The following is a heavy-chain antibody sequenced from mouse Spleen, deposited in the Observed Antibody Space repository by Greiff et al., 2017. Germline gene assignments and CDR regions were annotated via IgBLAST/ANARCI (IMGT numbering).Heavy chain of an antibody. CDR1: GFAFSSYG. CDR2: ISNGGGST. V-gene: IGHV5-12*01. CDR3: ARRAWPYYFDY. Sequence: DVKLVESGGGLVKPEGSLKLSCAASGFAFSSYGMAWVRQTPEKRLEWVAYISNGGGSTYYPDTVKGRFTISRDNAKNTLYLQMSRLKSEDTAMYYCARRAWPYYFDYWGQGTTLTVSS. J-gene: IGHJ2*01.